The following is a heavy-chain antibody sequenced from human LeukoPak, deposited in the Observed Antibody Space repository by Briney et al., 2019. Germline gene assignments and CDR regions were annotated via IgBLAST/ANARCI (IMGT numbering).Heavy chain of an antibody. V-gene: IGHV1-69*05. CDR1: GYTFTSYG. CDR2: IIPIFGTA. Sequence: SVKVSCKASGYTFTSYGISWVRQAPGQGLEWMGGIIPIFGTANYAQKFQGRVTITTDESTSTAYMELSSLRSEDTAVYYCARAGYSSGWYGGTAGQWGQGTLVTVSS. CDR3: ARAGYSSGWYGGTAGQ. J-gene: IGHJ4*02. D-gene: IGHD6-19*01.